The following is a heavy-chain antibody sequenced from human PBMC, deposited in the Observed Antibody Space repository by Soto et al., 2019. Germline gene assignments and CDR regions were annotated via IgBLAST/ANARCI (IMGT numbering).Heavy chain of an antibody. CDR3: ARVTYSSSAAPFRYYGMDV. V-gene: IGHV3-33*01. CDR2: IWYDGGNK. CDR1: GFTFRSYG. J-gene: IGHJ6*02. D-gene: IGHD6-6*01. Sequence: QVQLVESGGGVVQRGRSLRLSCAASGFTFRSYGMHWVRQAPGKGLEWVAVIWYDGGNKHYADSVKGRFTISRDNSKNTLYLQMKSLRAEDTAVYYCARVTYSSSAAPFRYYGMDVWGQGTTVTVSS.